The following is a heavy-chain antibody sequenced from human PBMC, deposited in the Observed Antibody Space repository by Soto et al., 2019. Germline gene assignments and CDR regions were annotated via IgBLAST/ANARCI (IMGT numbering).Heavy chain of an antibody. J-gene: IGHJ4*02. V-gene: IGHV3-48*03. CDR3: VRYCSTTLCNGVATRTFDY. D-gene: IGHD2-2*01. Sequence: XGSLKLSCAASRFTFSTYEMNWVRQAPGKGLEWVSYISTSGSTVYYTDSVKGRFTISRDNTRNSLYLQMNSLRDEDTALYYCVRYCSTTLCNGVATRTFDYWGQGTLVTVSS. CDR2: ISTSGSTV. CDR1: RFTFSTYE.